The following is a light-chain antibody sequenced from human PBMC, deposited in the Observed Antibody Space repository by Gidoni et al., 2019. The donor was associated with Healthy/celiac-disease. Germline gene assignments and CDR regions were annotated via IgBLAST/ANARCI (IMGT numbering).Light chain of an antibody. CDR1: SSNIGSNY. V-gene: IGLV1-47*01. CDR2: RNN. J-gene: IGLJ2*01. CDR3: AAWDDSLSGVV. Sequence: HSVLTNPPSPSGTPGQGVTISCSGSSSNIGSNYVYWYQQLPGTAPKLLIYRNNQRPSGVPDRFSGSKSGTSASLAISGLRSEDEADYYCAAWDDSLSGVVFGGGTKLTVL.